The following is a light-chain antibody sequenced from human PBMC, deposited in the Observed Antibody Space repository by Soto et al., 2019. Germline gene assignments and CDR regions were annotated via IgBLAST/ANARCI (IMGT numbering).Light chain of an antibody. J-gene: IGKJ4*01. Sequence: EIVLTQSPATLSLSPGERATLSCRASQSVSSYLAWYQQKPGQAPRLLIYDASSRATGIPARFSGSGSGTDITHTISSLEPEDFAVYYCQQRSTPLTFGGGTKVEIK. CDR3: QQRSTPLT. CDR1: QSVSSY. CDR2: DAS. V-gene: IGKV3-11*01.